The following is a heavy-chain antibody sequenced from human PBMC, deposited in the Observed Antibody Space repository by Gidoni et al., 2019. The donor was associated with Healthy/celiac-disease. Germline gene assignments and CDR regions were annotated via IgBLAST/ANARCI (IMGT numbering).Heavy chain of an antibody. CDR2: IRAYRGNT. V-gene: IGHV1-18*01. Sequence: QVQLVQSGAEVKKPGASVKVSCKASGYTLPTFGLSWVRQAPGQGLEWMGWIRAYRGNTNYAQKFQDRVTMTTDTSTNTAYMELRSLRSDDTAIYYCAREQDYYYGLDVWGQGTTVTVSS. CDR3: AREQDYYYGLDV. CDR1: GYTLPTFG. J-gene: IGHJ6*02.